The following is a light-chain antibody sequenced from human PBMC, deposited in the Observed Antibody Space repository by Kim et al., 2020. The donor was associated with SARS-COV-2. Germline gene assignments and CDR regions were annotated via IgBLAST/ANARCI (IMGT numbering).Light chain of an antibody. V-gene: IGLV2-11*01. Sequence: GQSVTISCTGTSSDVGGYEYVSWYQHDPGKAPKFILYDVTKRPSGVPDRFSGSKSGNTASLTISGLQAEDEADYYCCSYAGSFTFVFGGGTKLTVL. J-gene: IGLJ2*01. CDR1: SSDVGGYEY. CDR2: DVT. CDR3: CSYAGSFTFV.